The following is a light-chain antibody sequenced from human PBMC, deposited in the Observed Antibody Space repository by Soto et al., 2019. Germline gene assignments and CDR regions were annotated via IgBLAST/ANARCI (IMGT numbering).Light chain of an antibody. J-gene: IGKJ4*01. CDR1: QSVGSN. Sequence: EIVMTQSPATLSVSPGERATLSCRASQSVGSNLAWYQRRPGQAPRLLIYGASTRATGIPVRFSGSGSGTEFTLTISSLQSEDFAVYYCQQYNNWPPLTFGGGTKVEIK. CDR2: GAS. CDR3: QQYNNWPPLT. V-gene: IGKV3-15*01.